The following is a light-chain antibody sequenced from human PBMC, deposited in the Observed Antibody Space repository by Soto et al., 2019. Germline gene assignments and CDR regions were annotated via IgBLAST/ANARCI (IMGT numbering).Light chain of an antibody. Sequence: VLTQSPVTLSLSPGDTATLSCRASQSVSKYLAWYQQKPGQPLRLLVFDASHRATGIPARFSGSGPGTDFSLTISSLEPEDFAVYFCQQRSPWPPLTFGEGTKVEF. V-gene: IGKV3-11*01. CDR1: QSVSKY. CDR2: DAS. J-gene: IGKJ4*02. CDR3: QQRSPWPPLT.